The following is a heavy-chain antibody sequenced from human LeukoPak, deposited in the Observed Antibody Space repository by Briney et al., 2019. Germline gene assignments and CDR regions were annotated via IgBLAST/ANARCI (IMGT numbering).Heavy chain of an antibody. CDR3: ARDRYYDILTGYYTRYYMDV. Sequence: PGGSLRLSCAASGFTFDTYWMSWVRQAPGKGLEWVANIKQDGSEKDYVDSVKGRFTISRDNAKNSLYLQMNSLRAEDTGVYYCARDRYYDILTGYYTRYYMDVWGKGTTVTVSS. J-gene: IGHJ6*03. CDR1: GFTFDTYW. D-gene: IGHD3-9*01. CDR2: IKQDGSEK. V-gene: IGHV3-7*01.